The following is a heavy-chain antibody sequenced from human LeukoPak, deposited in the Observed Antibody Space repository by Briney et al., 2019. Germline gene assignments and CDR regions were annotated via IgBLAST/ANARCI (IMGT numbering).Heavy chain of an antibody. J-gene: IGHJ4*02. CDR3: ARDLGITMVRGVIGY. V-gene: IGHV1-2*02. Sequence: GASVKVSCKASGYTSTGYYMHWVRQAPGQGLEWMGWINPNSGGTNYAQKFQGRVTMTRDTSISTAYMELSRLRSDDTAVYYCARDLGITMVRGVIGYWGQGTLVTVSS. CDR1: GYTSTGYY. CDR2: INPNSGGT. D-gene: IGHD3-10*01.